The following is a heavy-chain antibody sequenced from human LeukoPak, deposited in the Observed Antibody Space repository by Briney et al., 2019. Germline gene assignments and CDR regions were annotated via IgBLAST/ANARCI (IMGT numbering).Heavy chain of an antibody. CDR1: GGSISSSSYY. V-gene: IGHV4-39*07. CDR2: IYYSGST. CDR3: ARVYCSSTSCSFAFDI. Sequence: SETLSLTCTVSGGSISSSSYYWGWIRQPPGKGLEWIGSIYYSGSTYYNPSLKSRVTISVDTSKNQFSLKLSSVTAADTAVYYCARVYCSSTSCSFAFDIWGQGTMVTVSS. D-gene: IGHD2-2*01. J-gene: IGHJ3*02.